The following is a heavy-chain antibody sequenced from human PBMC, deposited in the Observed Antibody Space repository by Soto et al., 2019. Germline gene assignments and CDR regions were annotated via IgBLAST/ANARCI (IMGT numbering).Heavy chain of an antibody. J-gene: IGHJ6*02. CDR2: IRGGSGDI. CDR3: ARYDSSGYYWPYYYYGMDV. CDR1: GFTVNSSS. Sequence: GGSLRLSCAVSGFTVNSSSLNWVRQAPGKGLQWLSSIRGGSGDIFYADSLKGRFTISRDDAKNSLYLQMNSLRDEDTAMYYCARYDSSGYYWPYYYYGMDVWGQGTTVTVSS. V-gene: IGHV3-48*02. D-gene: IGHD3-22*01.